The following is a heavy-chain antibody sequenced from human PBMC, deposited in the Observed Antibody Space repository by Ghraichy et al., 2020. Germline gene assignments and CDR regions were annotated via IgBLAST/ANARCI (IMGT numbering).Heavy chain of an antibody. CDR1: GFTFSSYA. V-gene: IGHV3-64D*09. D-gene: IGHD1-26*01. CDR3: SKGQWELLWAYFDY. J-gene: IGHJ4*02. CDR2: ISSNGGST. Sequence: GGSLRLSCSASGFTFSSYAMHWVRQAPGKGLEYVSAISSNGGSTYYADSVKGRFTISRDNSKNTLYLQMSSLRAEDTAVYYCSKGQWELLWAYFDYWGQGTLVTVSS.